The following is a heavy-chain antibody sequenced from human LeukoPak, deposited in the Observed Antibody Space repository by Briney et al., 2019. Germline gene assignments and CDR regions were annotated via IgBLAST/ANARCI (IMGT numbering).Heavy chain of an antibody. Sequence: ASVKVSCKASGYTFTSYDINWVRQATGQGLXXXXXXNPNSGNTGYAQKFQGRVTMTRNTSISTAYMELSSLRSEDTAVYYCARGYSFKRDTAMVTGYWGQGTLVTVSS. V-gene: IGHV1-8*01. CDR2: XNPNSGNT. J-gene: IGHJ4*02. CDR1: GYTFTSYD. D-gene: IGHD5-18*01. CDR3: ARGYSFKRDTAMVTGY.